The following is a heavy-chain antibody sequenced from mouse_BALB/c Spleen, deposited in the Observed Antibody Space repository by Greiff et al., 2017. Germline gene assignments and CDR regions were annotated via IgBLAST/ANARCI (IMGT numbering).Heavy chain of an antibody. D-gene: IGHD2-2*01. CDR3: ARQGGYRFFDY. CDR2: ISSGGGST. J-gene: IGHJ2*01. V-gene: IGHV5-12-1*01. CDR1: GFAFSSYD. Sequence: EVKLQESGGGLVKPGGSLKLSCAASGFAFSSYDMSWVRQTPEKRLEWVAYISSGGGSTYYPDTVKGRFTISRDNAKNTLYLQMSSLKSEDTAMYYCARQGGYRFFDYWGQGTTLTVSS.